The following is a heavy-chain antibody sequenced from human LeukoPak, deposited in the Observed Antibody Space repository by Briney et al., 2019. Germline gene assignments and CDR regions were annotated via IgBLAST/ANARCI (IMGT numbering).Heavy chain of an antibody. D-gene: IGHD5-24*01. CDR2: ISSSSSYI. J-gene: IGHJ4*02. CDR3: ARDGRMATTDTEQFDY. Sequence: GGSLRLSCAASGFTFSHHGMHWVRQAPGKGLEWVSSISSSSSYIYYADSVKGRFTISRDNAKNSLYLQMNSLRAEDTAVYYCARDGRMATTDTEQFDYWGQGTLVTVSS. CDR1: GFTFSHHG. V-gene: IGHV3-21*01.